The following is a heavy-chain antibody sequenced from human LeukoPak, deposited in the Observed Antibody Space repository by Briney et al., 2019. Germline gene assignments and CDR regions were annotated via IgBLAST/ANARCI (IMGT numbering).Heavy chain of an antibody. CDR1: GFTFRRYA. CDR3: AKDVGEGLWFDY. CDR2: ISGSVGST. J-gene: IGHJ4*02. D-gene: IGHD4/OR15-4a*01. V-gene: IGHV3-23*01. Sequence: GGSLRLSCAASGFTFRRYAMSWVRQAPGKGVEWVSAISGSVGSTYSAASVKGRFTISRDNSKNTLYLQMNSLRAEDTAVYYCAKDVGEGLWFDYWGQGTLVTVSS.